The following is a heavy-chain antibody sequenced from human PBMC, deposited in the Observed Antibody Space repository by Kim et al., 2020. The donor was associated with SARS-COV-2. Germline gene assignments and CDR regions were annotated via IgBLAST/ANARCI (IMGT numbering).Heavy chain of an antibody. CDR3: ARGGIHYDSSGYYYYFQH. CDR1: GFTVSSNY. Sequence: GGSLRLSCAASGFTVSSNYMSWVRQAPGKGLEWVSVIYSGGSTYYADSVKGRFTISRDNSKNTLYLQMNSLRAEDTAVYYCARGGIHYDSSGYYYYFQHWGQGTLVTVSS. V-gene: IGHV3-66*01. D-gene: IGHD3-22*01. CDR2: IYSGGST. J-gene: IGHJ1*01.